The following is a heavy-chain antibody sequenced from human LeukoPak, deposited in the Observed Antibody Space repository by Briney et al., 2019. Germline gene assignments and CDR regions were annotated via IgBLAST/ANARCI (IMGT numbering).Heavy chain of an antibody. CDR1: GFTFSSYG. J-gene: IGHJ5*02. CDR3: AKDGYSSSWYWFDP. Sequence: GGSLRLSCAASGFTFSSYGMHWVRQAPGKGLEWVAVIWYDGSNKYYADSVKGRFTISRDNSKNTLYLQMNSLRAEDTAVYYCAKDGYSSSWYWFDPWGQGTLVTVSS. V-gene: IGHV3-33*06. D-gene: IGHD6-13*01. CDR2: IWYDGSNK.